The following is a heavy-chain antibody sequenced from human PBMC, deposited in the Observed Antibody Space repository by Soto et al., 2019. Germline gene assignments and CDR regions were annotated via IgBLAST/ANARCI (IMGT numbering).Heavy chain of an antibody. V-gene: IGHV4-59*08. CDR1: GGSIRGYY. J-gene: IGHJ5*02. D-gene: IGHD3-16*01. Sequence: SETLSLTCTVSGGSIRGYYWSWIRQTPGKGLEWVGHIYYTGSTNYNPSLKSRLTISVDTSKNQFYLKLSSVTAADTAMYYCAMTKPTLYNGFDPWGQGTQVTVSS. CDR2: IYYTGST. CDR3: AMTKPTLYNGFDP.